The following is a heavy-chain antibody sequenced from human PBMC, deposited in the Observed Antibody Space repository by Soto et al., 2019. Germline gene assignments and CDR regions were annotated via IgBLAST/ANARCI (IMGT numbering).Heavy chain of an antibody. J-gene: IGHJ4*02. CDR1: GFTFSSYA. CDR2: ISYDGSNK. Sequence: SLRLSCAASGFTFSSYAMHWVRQAPGKGLEWVAVISYDGSNKYYADSVKGRFTISRDNSKNTLYLQMNSLRAEDTAVYYCASGYDFWGGYYDVLGDYWGQGTLVTVSS. CDR3: ASGYDFWGGYYDVLGDY. D-gene: IGHD3-3*01. V-gene: IGHV3-30-3*01.